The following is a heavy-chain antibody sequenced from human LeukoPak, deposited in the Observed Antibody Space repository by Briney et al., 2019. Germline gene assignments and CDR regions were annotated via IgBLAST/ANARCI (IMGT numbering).Heavy chain of an antibody. J-gene: IGHJ4*02. Sequence: ETLSLTCAVYGGSFSGYYWSWIRQPPGKGLEWVGRIKSKTDGGTTDYAAPVKGRFTISRDDSKNTLYLQMNSLKTEDTAVYYCTTELTNDCSSTSCLDYWGQGTLVTVSS. CDR3: TTELTNDCSSTSCLDY. D-gene: IGHD2-2*01. CDR2: IKSKTDGGTT. CDR1: GGSFSGYY. V-gene: IGHV3-15*07.